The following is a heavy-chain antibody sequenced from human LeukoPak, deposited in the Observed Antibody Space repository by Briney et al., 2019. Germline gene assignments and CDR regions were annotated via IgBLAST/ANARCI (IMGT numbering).Heavy chain of an antibody. D-gene: IGHD4-17*01. Sequence: GGSLRLSCAASGFTFSTYSMNWVRQAPGKGLEWVSYISSGSSTLYYADSVKGRFTISRDNAKNSLFLQMDSLRAEDTAVYYCARRAPYDDFSFDPWGQGTLVTVSS. CDR2: ISSGSSTL. CDR3: ARRAPYDDFSFDP. V-gene: IGHV3-48*01. CDR1: GFTFSTYS. J-gene: IGHJ5*02.